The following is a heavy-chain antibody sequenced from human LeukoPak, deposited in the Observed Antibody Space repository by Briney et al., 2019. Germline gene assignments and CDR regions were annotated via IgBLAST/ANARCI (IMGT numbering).Heavy chain of an antibody. J-gene: IGHJ6*02. CDR1: GGSIGGYY. CDR3: AREGTSSHRLDV. V-gene: IGHV4-59*01. D-gene: IGHD2-2*01. Sequence: SETLSLTCTVSGGSIGGYYWSWIRRPPGKGLEWIGYIYYSGSTKYNPSLTSRVTISVDTSRTQFSLKLSSVTAADTAVYYCAREGTSSHRLDVWGQGTTVTVSS. CDR2: IYYSGST.